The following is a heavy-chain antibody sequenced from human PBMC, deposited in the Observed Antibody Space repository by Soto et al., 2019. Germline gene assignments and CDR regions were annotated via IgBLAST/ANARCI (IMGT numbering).Heavy chain of an antibody. D-gene: IGHD6-19*01. J-gene: IGHJ4*02. CDR3: ARGYTSGWYYFDY. CDR2: ISSSGSTI. V-gene: IGHV3-48*03. CDR1: GFTFSSYE. Sequence: GGSLRLFCAASGFTFSSYEMNWVRQAPGKGLEWVSYISSSGSTIYYADSVKGRFTISRDNAKNSLYLQMNSLRAEDTAVYYCARGYTSGWYYFDYWGQGTLVTVSS.